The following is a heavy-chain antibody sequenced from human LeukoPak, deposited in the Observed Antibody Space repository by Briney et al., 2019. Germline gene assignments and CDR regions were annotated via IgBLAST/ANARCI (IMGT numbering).Heavy chain of an antibody. CDR1: GGTFSSYA. CDR3: ARDRSGSYRKYFDY. CDR2: IIPIFGTA. V-gene: IGHV1-69*13. D-gene: IGHD1-26*01. J-gene: IGHJ4*02. Sequence: ASVKVSCKASGGTFSSYAISWVRQAPGQGLEWMGGIIPIFGTANYAQKFQGRVTITADESTSTAYMELSSLRSEDTAVYYCARDRSGSYRKYFDYWGQGTLVTVSS.